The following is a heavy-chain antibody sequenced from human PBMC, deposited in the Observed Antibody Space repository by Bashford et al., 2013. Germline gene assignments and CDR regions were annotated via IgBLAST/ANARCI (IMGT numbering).Heavy chain of an antibody. D-gene: IGHD3-3*01. CDR2: IKQDGREK. Sequence: VRQAPGKGLEWVANIKQDGREKYYVDSVRGRLTISRDNSKNTLYLQLNSLSDDDTAVYYCARDSYDFWGGYCAYWGQGTLVTVSS. CDR3: ARDSYDFWGGYCAY. J-gene: IGHJ4*02. V-gene: IGHV3-7*01.